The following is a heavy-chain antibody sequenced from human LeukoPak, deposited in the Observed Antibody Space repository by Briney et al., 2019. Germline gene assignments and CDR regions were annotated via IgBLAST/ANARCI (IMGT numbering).Heavy chain of an antibody. D-gene: IGHD1-26*01. V-gene: IGHV3-48*03. J-gene: IGHJ4*02. CDR3: ARSSSGSYFLGY. Sequence: PGGSLRLSCVVSGFTFSSYEMDWVRQAPGKGLEWISYINGGGGTIYYADSVKGRFTISRDNAKNSLYLQMNSLRAEDTAVYYCARSSSGSYFLGYWGQGTLVTVSS. CDR1: GFTFSSYE. CDR2: INGGGGTI.